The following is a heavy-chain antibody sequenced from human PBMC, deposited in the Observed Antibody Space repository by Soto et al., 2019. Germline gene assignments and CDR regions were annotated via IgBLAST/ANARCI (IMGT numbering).Heavy chain of an antibody. CDR3: ARGYSGRGDY. Sequence: QVQLVQSGAEVKKPGSSVKVSCKASGGTFSSYTISWVRQAPGQGLEWMGRIIPILGIANYAQKFQGRVTMTADQSKSTAYMELSSLRSEDTAVYYCARGYSGRGDYWGQGTLVTVSS. CDR1: GGTFSSYT. CDR2: IIPILGIA. D-gene: IGHD6-13*01. V-gene: IGHV1-69*02. J-gene: IGHJ4*02.